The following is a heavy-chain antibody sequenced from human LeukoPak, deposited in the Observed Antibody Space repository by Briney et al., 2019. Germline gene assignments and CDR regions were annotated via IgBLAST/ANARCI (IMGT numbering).Heavy chain of an antibody. D-gene: IGHD6-6*01. J-gene: IGHJ4*02. CDR3: AKDLEYSSSPGDY. CDR2: IRYDGSNK. V-gene: IGHV3-30*02. Sequence: GGSLRLSCAASGFTFSSYGMHWVRQAPGKGLEWVAFIRYDGSNKYYADSVKGRFTISRDNSKNTLYLQMNSLRAEDTAVYYCAKDLEYSSSPGDYWGQGTLVTVSS. CDR1: GFTFSSYG.